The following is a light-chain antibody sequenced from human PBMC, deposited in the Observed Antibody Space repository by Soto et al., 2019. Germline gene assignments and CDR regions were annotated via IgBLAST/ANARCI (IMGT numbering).Light chain of an antibody. V-gene: IGLV2-14*01. CDR3: SSYTSDSTL. J-gene: IGLJ2*01. Sequence: QSALTQPASVSGSPGQSITISCTGTSSDVGGYNYVSWYQQHPGKAPKLIIYDVTNRPSGVSNRFSGSKSGNTASLTISGRQAEDEADYFCSSYTSDSTLFGGGTKLTVL. CDR1: SSDVGGYNY. CDR2: DVT.